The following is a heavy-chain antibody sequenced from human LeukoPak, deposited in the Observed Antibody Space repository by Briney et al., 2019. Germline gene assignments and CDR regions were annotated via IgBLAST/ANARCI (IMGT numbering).Heavy chain of an antibody. CDR1: GFTVSSNY. V-gene: IGHV3-53*01. CDR3: ARANDYGGNSYYFDY. Sequence: GGFLRLSCAASGFTVSSNYMSWVRQAPGKGLEWGSVIYSGGSTYYADPVKGRFTISRDNSKNTLYLQMNSLRAEDTAVYYCARANDYGGNSYYFDYWGQGTLVTVSS. D-gene: IGHD4-23*01. J-gene: IGHJ4*02. CDR2: IYSGGST.